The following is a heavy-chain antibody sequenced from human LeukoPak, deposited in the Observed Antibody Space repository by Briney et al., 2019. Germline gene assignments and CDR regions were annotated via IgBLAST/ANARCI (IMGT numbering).Heavy chain of an antibody. Sequence: GGSLRLSCGASGFTFSSYWMHWVRQAPGKGLVWVSGINSNGSSTTYADSVKGRFTISRDNAEGTLYLQMSSLSDADTAVYYCARDFPSGYWGQGTLVTVSS. D-gene: IGHD3-10*01. J-gene: IGHJ4*02. CDR3: ARDFPSGY. CDR1: GFTFSSYW. V-gene: IGHV3-74*01. CDR2: INSNGSST.